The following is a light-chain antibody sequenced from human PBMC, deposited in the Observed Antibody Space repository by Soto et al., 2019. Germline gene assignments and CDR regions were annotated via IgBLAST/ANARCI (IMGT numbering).Light chain of an antibody. CDR3: HQSRA. CDR2: GAS. CDR1: QTIISRY. Sequence: EIVLTQSPGNLSLSPGERATLSCRASQTIISRYLDWYKEKPGQAIRLLIYGASSRATGIPDRFSGSGSVIVFTRNITRLEPEDFAVYYCHQSRALGQGTKVEIK. J-gene: IGKJ1*01. V-gene: IGKV3-20*01.